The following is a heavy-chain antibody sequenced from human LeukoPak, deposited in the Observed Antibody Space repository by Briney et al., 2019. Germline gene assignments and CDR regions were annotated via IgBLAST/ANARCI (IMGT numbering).Heavy chain of an antibody. CDR2: ISGSGGST. V-gene: IGHV3-23*01. Sequence: GGSLRLSCAASGFTFSSYAMSCVRQAPGKGLEWVSAISGSGGSTYYADSVKGRFTISRDNSKNTLYLQMNSLRAEDTAVYYCARNSGSYILRLGNSDYWGQGTLVTVSS. J-gene: IGHJ4*02. CDR1: GFTFSSYA. CDR3: ARNSGSYILRLGNSDY. D-gene: IGHD1-26*01.